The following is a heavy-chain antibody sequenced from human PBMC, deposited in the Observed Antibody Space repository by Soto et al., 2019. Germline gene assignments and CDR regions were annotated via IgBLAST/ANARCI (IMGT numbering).Heavy chain of an antibody. V-gene: IGHV4-30-4*01. CDR2: IYYSGST. CDR3: ARVYCSGGSCYSARTGYADY. Sequence: SETLSLTCTVSGGSISSGDYYWSWIRQPPGKGLEWIGYIYYSGSTYYNPSLKSRVTISVDTSKNQFSLKLSSVTAADTAVYYCARVYCSGGSCYSARTGYADYWGQGTLVTVSS. D-gene: IGHD2-15*01. J-gene: IGHJ4*02. CDR1: GGSISSGDYY.